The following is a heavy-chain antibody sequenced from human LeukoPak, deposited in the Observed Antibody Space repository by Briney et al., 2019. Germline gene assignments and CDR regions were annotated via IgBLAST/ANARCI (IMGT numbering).Heavy chain of an antibody. Sequence: GGSLRLSCAASGFTFSSYSMNWVRQAPGKGLEWVSYISSSSSTIYYADSVKGRFTISRDNAKSSLYLQMNSLRAEDTAVYYCARYCSGGSCFYGMDVWGQGTTVTVSS. CDR2: ISSSSSTI. CDR3: ARYCSGGSCFYGMDV. V-gene: IGHV3-48*04. D-gene: IGHD2-15*01. CDR1: GFTFSSYS. J-gene: IGHJ6*02.